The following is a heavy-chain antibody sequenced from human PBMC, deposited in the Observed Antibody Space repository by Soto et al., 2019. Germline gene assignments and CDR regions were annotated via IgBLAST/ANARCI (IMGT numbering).Heavy chain of an antibody. D-gene: IGHD2-15*01. CDR1: GFTFSGSV. J-gene: IGHJ4*02. CDR3: SRGFCSGSNCFDLAY. CDR2: IRSEAYTYAT. V-gene: IGHV3-73*01. Sequence: GALRLSCAASGFTFSGSVMHWDRQAPGKGLEWVGRIRSEAYTYATAYTASVKGRFTISRDDSKNTAYLQMNSLKTEDTAVYYCSRGFCSGSNCFDLAYWGQGSLVTAPQ.